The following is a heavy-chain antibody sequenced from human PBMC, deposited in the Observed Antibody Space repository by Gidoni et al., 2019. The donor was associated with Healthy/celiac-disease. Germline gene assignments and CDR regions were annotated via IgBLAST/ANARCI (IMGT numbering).Heavy chain of an antibody. CDR2: IYHSGST. V-gene: IGHV4-30-2*01. Sequence: QLQLQESGSGLVKPSQTLSLTCAVPGGSIRSGGYSWSWLRQPPGKGLEWIVYIYHSGSTYYNPSLKSRVTISVDRAKNQFSLKLSSWTAADTAVYYCARGYSGYDCLFDYWGQGTLVTVSS. CDR3: ARGYSGYDCLFDY. CDR1: GGSIRSGGYS. J-gene: IGHJ4*02. D-gene: IGHD5-12*01.